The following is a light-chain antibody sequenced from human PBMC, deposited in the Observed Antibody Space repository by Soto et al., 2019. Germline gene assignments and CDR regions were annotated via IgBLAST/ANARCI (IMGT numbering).Light chain of an antibody. V-gene: IGLV2-14*01. CDR3: SLYTSSSTEV. CDR2: DVS. Sequence: QSALTQPPSVSGAPGQSITISCTGTSSDVGGYNDVSWYQQHPGKAPKLMIYDVSNRPSGVSNRFSGSKSDNTASLTISGHHAEDEADYYCSLYTSSSTEVFGAGTKLTVL. J-gene: IGLJ1*01. CDR1: SSDVGGYND.